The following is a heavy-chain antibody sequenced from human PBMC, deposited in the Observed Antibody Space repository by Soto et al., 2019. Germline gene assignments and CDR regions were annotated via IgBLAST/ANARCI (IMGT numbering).Heavy chain of an antibody. CDR1: GYTFTGYF. CDR3: ARVTLKAGNWYDP. J-gene: IGHJ5*02. D-gene: IGHD2-8*01. V-gene: IGHV1-2*02. CDR2: INPNSGGT. Sequence: QVPLVQSGAEVKKPGASVKVSCKASGYTFTGYFIHWVRQSPGQGLEWMGWINPNSGGTTYAQKFQGRVTMTRDTSINTAYMELSRLTSDDTAVYYCARVTLKAGNWYDPWGQGTLVTVSS.